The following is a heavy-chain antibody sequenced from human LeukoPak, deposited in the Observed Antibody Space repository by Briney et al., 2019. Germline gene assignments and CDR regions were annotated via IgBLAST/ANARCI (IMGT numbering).Heavy chain of an antibody. Sequence: GASVKVSCKASGGTFSSYAISWVRQAPGQGLEWMGGIIPIFGTANYAQKFQGRVTITADESTSTAYMELNSLRSEDTALYYCATSSGSYDSSGYYRGKYYYYYYYMDVWGNGTTVTISS. V-gene: IGHV1-69*13. CDR2: IIPIFGTA. CDR3: ATSSGSYDSSGYYRGKYYYYYYYMDV. J-gene: IGHJ6*03. CDR1: GGTFSSYA. D-gene: IGHD3-22*01.